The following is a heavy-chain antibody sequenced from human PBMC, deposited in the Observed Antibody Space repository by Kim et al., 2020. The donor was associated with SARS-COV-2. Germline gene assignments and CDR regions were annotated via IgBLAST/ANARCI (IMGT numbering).Heavy chain of an antibody. D-gene: IGHD3-10*01. Sequence: ASVKVSCKASGYTFTAYFLHWVRQAPGQGLEWVGRINVNSGDTRYAQKFQGRVTMTRDTSINTAYLEVSRLRSDDTALYFCATPSYQGSETYYSDRYFVLDVWGGGTTVALST. CDR2: INVNSGDT. J-gene: IGHJ6*04. CDR1: GYTFTAYF. CDR3: ATPSYQGSETYYSDRYFVLDV. V-gene: IGHV1-2*06.